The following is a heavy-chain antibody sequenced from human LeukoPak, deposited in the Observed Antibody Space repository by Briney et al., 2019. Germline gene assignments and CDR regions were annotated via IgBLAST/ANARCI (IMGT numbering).Heavy chain of an antibody. CDR1: GFIFSSYW. D-gene: IGHD2-15*01. CDR3: ARGGAYHAFDI. V-gene: IGHV3-74*01. Sequence: GGSLRLSCAASGFIFSSYWMSWVRQAPGKGLVWVSRINNDGTGTTFADSVKGRFTVSRDNAKNTLYLQMNSLRAEDTAVYYCARGGAYHAFDIWGQGTMVTVPS. CDR2: INNDGTGT. J-gene: IGHJ3*02.